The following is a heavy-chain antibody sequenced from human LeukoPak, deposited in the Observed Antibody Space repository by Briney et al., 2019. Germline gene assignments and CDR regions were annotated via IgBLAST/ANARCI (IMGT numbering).Heavy chain of an antibody. CDR1: GFTFNDYW. CDR3: ARGPPGFRVGDY. J-gene: IGHJ4*02. CDR2: INNDGSIT. D-gene: IGHD1-1*01. Sequence: GSLRLSCAASGFTFNDYWMHWVRQAPGKGLVWVSHINNDGSITNYADSVKGRFTVSRDNAKSTVFLQMNSLRVEDTAVYYCARGPPGFRVGDYWGQGTLVTVSS. V-gene: IGHV3-74*01.